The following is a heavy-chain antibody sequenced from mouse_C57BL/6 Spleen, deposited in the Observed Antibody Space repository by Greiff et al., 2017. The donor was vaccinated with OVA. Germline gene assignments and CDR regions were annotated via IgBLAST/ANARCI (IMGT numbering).Heavy chain of an antibody. V-gene: IGHV1-64*01. J-gene: IGHJ2*01. D-gene: IGHD1-1*01. CDR2: IHPNSGST. CDR3: ALFITTVVNYFDY. CDR1: GYTFTSYW. Sequence: VQLQQPGAELVKPGASVKLSCKASGYTFTSYWMHWVKQRPGQGLEWIGMIHPNSGSTNYNEKFKSKATLTVDKSSSTAYMQLSSLTSEDSAVYYCALFITTVVNYFDYWGQGTTLTVSS.